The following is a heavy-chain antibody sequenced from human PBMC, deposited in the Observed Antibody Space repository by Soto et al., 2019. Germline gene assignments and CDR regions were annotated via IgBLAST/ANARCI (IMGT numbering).Heavy chain of an antibody. CDR2: VYYSGST. CDR3: GRLEGLATIPYYFAY. CDR1: GGSVRSSSYY. Sequence: SETLSLTCTVSGGSVRSSSYYWGWVRQPPGKGLEWIGSVYYSGSTYYNPSLESRVTISVDKSKNQFSLKLMSLSAADTAVYYCGRLEGLATIPYYFAYWGQGALVTVSS. D-gene: IGHD3-9*01. V-gene: IGHV4-39*01. J-gene: IGHJ4*02.